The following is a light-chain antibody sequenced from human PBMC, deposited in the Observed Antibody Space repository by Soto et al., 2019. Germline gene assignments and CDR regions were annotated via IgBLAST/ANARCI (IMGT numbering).Light chain of an antibody. CDR2: VAS. CDR1: QNVTNTY. J-gene: IGKJ1*01. Sequence: EIVLTQSPGTLSLSPGERATLSCRASQNVTNTYLAWYQQKPGQAPRLLIYVASTRATGIPDRFSASGSGTDFTLTISRLEPEDFAVFYCQQYGSAPWTFGQGTKVDIK. V-gene: IGKV3-20*01. CDR3: QQYGSAPWT.